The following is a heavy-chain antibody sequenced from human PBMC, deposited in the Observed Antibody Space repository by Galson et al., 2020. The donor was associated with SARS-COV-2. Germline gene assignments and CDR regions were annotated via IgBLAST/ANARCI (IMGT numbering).Heavy chain of an antibody. V-gene: IGHV3-30*18. D-gene: IGHD6-19*01. CDR2: ISYDGSNK. J-gene: IGHJ4*02. CDR1: GFTFSSYG. CDR3: AKDGHSRGGWYSDY. Sequence: GGSLRLSCAASGFTFSSYGMHWVRQAPGKGLEWVAVISYDGSNKYYADSVKGRFTISRDNSKNTLYLQMNSLRAEDTAVYYCAKDGHSRGGWYSDYWGQGTLVTVS.